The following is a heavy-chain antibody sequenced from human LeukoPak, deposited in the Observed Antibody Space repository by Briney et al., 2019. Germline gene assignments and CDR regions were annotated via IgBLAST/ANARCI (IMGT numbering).Heavy chain of an antibody. J-gene: IGHJ4*02. CDR1: GFTFSSYG. Sequence: GSLRLSCAASGFTFSSYGMSWVRQAPGKGLEWVSAISGSGGSTYYADSVKGRFTISRDNSKNTLYLQMNSLRAEDTAVYYCARDGYCSGGSCYWSFGHDYWGQGTLVTVSS. D-gene: IGHD2-15*01. V-gene: IGHV3-23*01. CDR3: ARDGYCSGGSCYWSFGHDY. CDR2: ISGSGGST.